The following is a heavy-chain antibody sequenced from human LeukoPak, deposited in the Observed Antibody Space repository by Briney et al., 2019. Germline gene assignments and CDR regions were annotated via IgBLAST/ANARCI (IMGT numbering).Heavy chain of an antibody. V-gene: IGHV4-38-2*02. Sequence: SETLSLTCTVPGYSISSGYYWGWIRQPPGKGLEWIGSIYHSGSTYYNPSLKSRVTISVDTSKNQFSLKLSSVTAADTAVYYCARCSGGESYYDFWSGYPNWFDPWGQGTLVTVSS. D-gene: IGHD3-3*01. CDR3: ARCSGGESYYDFWSGYPNWFDP. CDR1: GYSISSGYY. CDR2: IYHSGST. J-gene: IGHJ5*02.